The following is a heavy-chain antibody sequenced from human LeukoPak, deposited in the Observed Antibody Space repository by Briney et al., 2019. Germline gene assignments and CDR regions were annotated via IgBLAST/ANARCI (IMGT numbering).Heavy chain of an antibody. D-gene: IGHD2-2*01. Sequence: SETLSLTCAVYGGCFSGYYWSWIRQPPGKGLEWIGEINDSGSTNYNPSLKSRVTISVDTSKNQFSLKLSSVTAADTAVYYCARDPIVVVPAVPRNYGMDVWGKGTTVTVSS. CDR1: GGCFSGYY. J-gene: IGHJ6*04. CDR2: INDSGST. CDR3: ARDPIVVVPAVPRNYGMDV. V-gene: IGHV4-34*01.